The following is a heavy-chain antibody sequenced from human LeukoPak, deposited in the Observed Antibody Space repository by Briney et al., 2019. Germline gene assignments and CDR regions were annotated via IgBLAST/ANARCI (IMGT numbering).Heavy chain of an antibody. V-gene: IGHV3-23*01. D-gene: IGHD2-8*01. CDR3: AKDRCSNGIGCYYYYMDV. J-gene: IGHJ6*03. CDR2: ISGSGVGSGTRT. CDR1: GFTFSSYA. Sequence: GGSLRLSCAASGFTFSSYAMSWVRQAPGKGLEWVSGISGSGVGSGTRTQYADSVKGRFSICRDSSKNILYLQMNSLRAEDTAVYYCAKDRCSNGIGCYYYYMDVWGKGTTVTISS.